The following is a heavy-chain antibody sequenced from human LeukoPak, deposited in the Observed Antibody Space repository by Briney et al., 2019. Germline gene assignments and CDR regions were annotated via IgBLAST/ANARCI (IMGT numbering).Heavy chain of an antibody. D-gene: IGHD3-10*01. CDR3: VRGVRGYSFDY. J-gene: IGHJ4*02. Sequence: GGSLRLSCAASGFTVSNNYMTWVRQAPGKGLEWVSLISTGGSPYYTDSVQGRFTISRANSKITLFLQMNSRRADDTAVYYCVRGVRGYSFDYWGQGTLVTVSS. CDR2: ISTGGSP. CDR1: GFTVSNNY. V-gene: IGHV3-53*01.